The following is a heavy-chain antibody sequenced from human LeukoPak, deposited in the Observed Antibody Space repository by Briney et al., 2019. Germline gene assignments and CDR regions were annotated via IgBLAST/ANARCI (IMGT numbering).Heavy chain of an antibody. J-gene: IGHJ4*02. CDR1: GYSFSSGYY. D-gene: IGHD5-24*01. Sequence: PSETLSLTCAVSGYSFSSGYYWGWIRQPPGKGLEWIGSIYHSGSTYYNPSLKSRVTISVDTSKNQFSLKLSSVTAADTAVYYCARHGRDGYNFWGQGTLVTVSS. CDR2: IYHSGST. CDR3: ARHGRDGYNF. V-gene: IGHV4-38-2*01.